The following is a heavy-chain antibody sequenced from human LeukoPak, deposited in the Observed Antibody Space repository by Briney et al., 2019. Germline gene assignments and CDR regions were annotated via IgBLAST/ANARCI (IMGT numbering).Heavy chain of an antibody. CDR3: AREVGYCSGGSCYFGFDY. V-gene: IGHV3-7*03. Sequence: GGSLRLSCAASGFTFSSYWMSWVRQAPGKGLEWVANIKQDGSEKHYVDSVKGRFTISRDNAKNSLYLQMNSLRAEDTAVYYCAREVGYCSGGSCYFGFDYWGQGTLVTVSS. CDR2: IKQDGSEK. D-gene: IGHD2-15*01. J-gene: IGHJ4*02. CDR1: GFTFSSYW.